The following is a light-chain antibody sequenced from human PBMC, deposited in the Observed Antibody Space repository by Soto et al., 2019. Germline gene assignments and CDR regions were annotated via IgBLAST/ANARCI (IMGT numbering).Light chain of an antibody. J-gene: IGLJ2*01. Sequence: QSVLTQPPSASGIPGQRVTISCSGSSSDIGSNYVYWYQQLPGTAPKLLIYRNNQRPSGVPDRFSGSKSGTSASLAISGLRSEDEADYYCAAWDDSLSGQMVFGGGTKVTVL. V-gene: IGLV1-47*01. CDR1: SSDIGSNY. CDR3: AAWDDSLSGQMV. CDR2: RNN.